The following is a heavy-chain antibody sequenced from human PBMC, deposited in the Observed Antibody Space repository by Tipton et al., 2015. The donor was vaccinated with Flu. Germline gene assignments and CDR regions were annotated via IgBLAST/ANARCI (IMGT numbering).Heavy chain of an antibody. CDR2: IYYSGST. CDR3: ARDRGIAAAGTPYNWFDP. J-gene: IGHJ5*02. Sequence: TLSLTCTVSGGSISSYYWSWIRQPPGKGLEWIGYIYYSGSTNYNPSLKSRVTISVDTSKNQFSLKLSSVTAADTAVYYCARDRGIAAAGTPYNWFDPWGQGTLVTVSS. V-gene: IGHV4-59*01. D-gene: IGHD6-13*01. CDR1: GGSISSYY.